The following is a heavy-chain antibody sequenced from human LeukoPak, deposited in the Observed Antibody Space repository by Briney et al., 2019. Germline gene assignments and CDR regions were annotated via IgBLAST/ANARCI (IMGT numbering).Heavy chain of an antibody. CDR1: GFTFSDYY. Sequence: PGGSLRLSCAASGFTFSDYYMSWIRQTPGKGLEWISYITSTGTTIYYADSVKGRFTISRDNSRNTLYLQMSSLGAEDTAVYYCASRGYCGSTNCPDYWGQGTLVTVSS. D-gene: IGHD2-2*01. V-gene: IGHV3-11*04. CDR2: ITSTGTTI. J-gene: IGHJ4*02. CDR3: ASRGYCGSTNCPDY.